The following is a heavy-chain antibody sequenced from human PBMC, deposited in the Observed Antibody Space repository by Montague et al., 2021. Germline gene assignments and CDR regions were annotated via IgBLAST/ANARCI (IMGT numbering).Heavy chain of an antibody. CDR2: IYHSGRT. CDR3: ARGSRPHYDFWTGYSPYFDS. V-gene: IGHV4-34*01. J-gene: IGHJ4*02. CDR1: GGSFTANY. Sequence: SETLSLTCAVSGGSFTANYWSWIRQPPGKGLEWIGEIYHSGRTNYNPSFKSRVSMSVDTSKNQFSLKLSSVTAADTAMYFCARGSRPHYDFWTGYSPYFDSWGQGTLVTVSS. D-gene: IGHD3-3*01.